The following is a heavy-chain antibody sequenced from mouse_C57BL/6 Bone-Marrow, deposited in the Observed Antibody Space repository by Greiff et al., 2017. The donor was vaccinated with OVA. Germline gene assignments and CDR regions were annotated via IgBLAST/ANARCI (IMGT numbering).Heavy chain of an antibody. CDR1: GYSFTGYY. CDR2: INPSTGGT. D-gene: IGHD1-1*01. CDR3: ARYTTVNFDY. Sequence: EVQLQQSGPELVKPGASVKISCKASGYSFTGYYMNWVKQSPEKSLEWIGEINPSTGGTTYNQKFKAKATLTVDKSSSTAYMQLKSLTSEDSAVYYCARYTTVNFDYWGQGTTLTVSS. J-gene: IGHJ2*01. V-gene: IGHV1-42*01.